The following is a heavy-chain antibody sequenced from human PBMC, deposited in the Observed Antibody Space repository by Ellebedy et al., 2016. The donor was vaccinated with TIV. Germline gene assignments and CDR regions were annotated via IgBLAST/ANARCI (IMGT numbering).Heavy chain of an antibody. Sequence: ESLKISXAASGFTFSSYAMRWVRQAPGKGLEWVSAISGSGGSTYYADSVKGRFTISRDNSKNTLYLQMNSLRAEDTAVYYCANALLWFGELFSYFDYWGQGTLVTVSS. CDR1: GFTFSSYA. D-gene: IGHD3-10*01. V-gene: IGHV3-23*01. J-gene: IGHJ4*02. CDR2: ISGSGGST. CDR3: ANALLWFGELFSYFDY.